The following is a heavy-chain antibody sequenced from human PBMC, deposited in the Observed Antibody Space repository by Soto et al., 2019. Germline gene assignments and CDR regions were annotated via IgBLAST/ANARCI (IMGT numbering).Heavy chain of an antibody. J-gene: IGHJ4*02. Sequence: PETLSPTCSVSGGSISSSSYYWGWIRQPPGKGLEWIGSIYYSGSTYYNPSLKSRVTISVDTSKNQFSLKLSSVTAAATAVYYCAYSGSLDYWGQGTLVTVSS. CDR1: GGSISSSSYY. CDR3: AYSGSLDY. D-gene: IGHD3-10*01. CDR2: IYYSGST. V-gene: IGHV4-39*01.